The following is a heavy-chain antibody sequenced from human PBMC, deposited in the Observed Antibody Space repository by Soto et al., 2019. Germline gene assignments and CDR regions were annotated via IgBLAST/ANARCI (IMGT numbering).Heavy chain of an antibody. CDR1: GYTFTSYG. CDR3: ARVTPSDYGDYRGQSLDY. V-gene: IGHV1-18*04. J-gene: IGHJ4*02. D-gene: IGHD4-17*01. Sequence: ASVKVSCKASGYTFTSYGISWVRQAPGQGLEWMGWISAYNGNTNYAQKLQGRVTMTTDTSTSTAYMELRSLRPDDTAVYYCARVTPSDYGDYRGQSLDYWGQGTLVTVSS. CDR2: ISAYNGNT.